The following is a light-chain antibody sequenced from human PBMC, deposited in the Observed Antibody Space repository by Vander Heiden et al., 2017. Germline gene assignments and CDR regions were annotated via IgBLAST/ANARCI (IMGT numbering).Light chain of an antibody. J-gene: IGKJ4*01. Sequence: DIVMTQSPDSLAVSLGERATINCKSSQSVLYSSSNKNYLAWYQQKPGQPPKLLIYWASTRESGVPDRFSGSGSGTDFTLTISSLQAEDVAIYYCQQYYSTPPTFGGGTKVXMK. V-gene: IGKV4-1*01. CDR2: WAS. CDR3: QQYYSTPPT. CDR1: QSVLYSSSNKNY.